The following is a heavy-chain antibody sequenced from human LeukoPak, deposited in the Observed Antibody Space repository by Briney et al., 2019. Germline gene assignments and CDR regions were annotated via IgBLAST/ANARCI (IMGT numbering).Heavy chain of an antibody. CDR3: ARQLPTAVADTRGYFDY. Sequence: SETLSLTCRVSGSSISNGNYSWGWIRQAPGKGLEWIGSMFYGGTNHYNPSLKSRATISVDTSKNQFSLKLTSVTAADAAIYYCARQLPTAVADTRGYFDYWGQGAVVTVSS. CDR1: GSSISNGNYS. J-gene: IGHJ4*01. D-gene: IGHD2-2*01. CDR2: MFYGGTN. V-gene: IGHV4-39*01.